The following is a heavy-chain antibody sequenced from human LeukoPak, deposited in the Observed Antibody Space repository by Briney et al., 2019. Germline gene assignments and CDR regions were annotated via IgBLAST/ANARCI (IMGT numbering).Heavy chain of an antibody. CDR3: ARGRGRFDF. V-gene: IGHV4-34*01. Sequence: SETPSLTCAVYGGSFSGYYWSWIRQGPGKGLEWIGEINHSGRTNQNPYLKSRVTISADTSKNQFSLKVKSLTAADTAVYFCARGRGRFDFWGQGTLVTVSS. CDR2: INHSGRT. J-gene: IGHJ4*02. D-gene: IGHD3-16*01. CDR1: GGSFSGYY.